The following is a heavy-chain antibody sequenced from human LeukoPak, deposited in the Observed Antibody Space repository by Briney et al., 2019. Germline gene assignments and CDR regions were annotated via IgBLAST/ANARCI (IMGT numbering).Heavy chain of an antibody. CDR2: IDPNTGET. J-gene: IGHJ4*02. CDR3: ARDRSITEKYSGRYFHDY. CDR1: GYTFTGYY. V-gene: IGHV1-2*02. Sequence: ASVKVSCKASGYTFTGYYMHWVRQAPGQGLEWMGWIDPNTGETKYTQKFQGRVSMTRDTSFSTAYMELSWLTSDDTAVYFCARDRSITEKYSGRYFHDYWGQGTLVPVSS. D-gene: IGHD1-26*01.